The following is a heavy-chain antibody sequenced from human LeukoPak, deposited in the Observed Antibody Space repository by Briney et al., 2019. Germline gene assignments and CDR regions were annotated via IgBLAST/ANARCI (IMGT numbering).Heavy chain of an antibody. V-gene: IGHV3-74*01. J-gene: IGHJ4*02. CDR2: INSDGSTI. D-gene: IGHD1-20*01. Sequence: GGSLRLSCAVSGFTVNNYWMHWVRQGPGKGLVWVSHINSDGSTIGYADSVKGRFTISRDSAKNTLYLEVNNLRAEDAAVYYCARGYNYRFDYWGQGTLVIVST. CDR1: GFTVNNYW. CDR3: ARGYNYRFDY.